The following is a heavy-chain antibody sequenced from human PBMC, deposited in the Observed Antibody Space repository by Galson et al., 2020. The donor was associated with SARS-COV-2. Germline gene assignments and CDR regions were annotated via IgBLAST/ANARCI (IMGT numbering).Heavy chain of an antibody. D-gene: IGHD6-6*01. J-gene: IGHJ6*01. V-gene: IGHV1-18*01. CDR2: ISAYSTIT. CDR3: ARDLGPYSSSSFLSDYFGMDV. Sequence: GESLKISCKASGYMITSYGISWVRQAPGQGLEWMGWISAYSTITNYAKNLQGRVTMTTDTSTSTAYMELRSLRSDDTAVYYCARDLGPYSSSSFLSDYFGMDVWGQGTTVSVSS. CDR1: GYMITSYG.